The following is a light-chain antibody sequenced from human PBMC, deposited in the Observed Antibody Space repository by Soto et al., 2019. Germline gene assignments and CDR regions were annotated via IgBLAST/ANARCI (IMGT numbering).Light chain of an antibody. J-gene: IGKJ3*01. CDR2: DAS. CDR1: QSVSSY. Sequence: GLKQSPATLSLSTGERATLSFRASQSVSSYLAWYQQKPGQAPRLLIYDASNRATGIPARFSGSGSGTDFTLTISSLEPEDFAVYYCQQRSNWPPTFGPGTKVAIK. CDR3: QQRSNWPPT. V-gene: IGKV3-11*01.